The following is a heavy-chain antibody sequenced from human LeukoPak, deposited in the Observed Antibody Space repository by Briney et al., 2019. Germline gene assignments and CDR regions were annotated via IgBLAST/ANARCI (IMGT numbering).Heavy chain of an antibody. CDR3: ARGDIVVVPAAISPLDY. J-gene: IGHJ4*02. D-gene: IGHD2-2*01. CDR1: GGSFSGYY. CDR2: LNHSGST. V-gene: IGHV4-34*01. Sequence: PSETLSLTCAVYGGSFSGYYWSWIRQPPGKGLEWIGELNHSGSTNYNPSLKSRVTISVDTSKNQFSLKLSSVTAADTAVYYCARGDIVVVPAAISPLDYWGRGTLVTVSS.